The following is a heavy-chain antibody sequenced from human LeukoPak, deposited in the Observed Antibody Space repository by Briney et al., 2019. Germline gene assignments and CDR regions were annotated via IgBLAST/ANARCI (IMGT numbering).Heavy chain of an antibody. J-gene: IGHJ4*02. D-gene: IGHD3-16*01. Sequence: SQTLSLTCTVSGGSISSGGYYWSWIRQHPGKGLEWIGYIYYSGNTYYNPSLKSRVTISVDTSKNQFSLKLSSVTAADTAVYYCARDGSLGYFDYWGQGTLVTVSS. V-gene: IGHV4-31*03. CDR3: ARDGSLGYFDY. CDR2: IYYSGNT. CDR1: GGSISSGGYY.